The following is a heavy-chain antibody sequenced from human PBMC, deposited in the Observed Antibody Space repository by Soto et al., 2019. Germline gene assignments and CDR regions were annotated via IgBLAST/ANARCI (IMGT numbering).Heavy chain of an antibody. CDR1: GYSFTSYW. J-gene: IGHJ3*02. CDR3: ARPLCSGGSCYSSPYDAFDI. CDR2: IYPGDSDT. Sequence: GESLKISCKGSGYSFTSYWIGWVRQMPGKGLEWMGIIYPGDSDTRYSPSFQGQVTISADKSISTAYLQWSSLKASDTAMYYCARPLCSGGSCYSSPYDAFDIWGQGTMVTVSS. D-gene: IGHD2-15*01. V-gene: IGHV5-51*01.